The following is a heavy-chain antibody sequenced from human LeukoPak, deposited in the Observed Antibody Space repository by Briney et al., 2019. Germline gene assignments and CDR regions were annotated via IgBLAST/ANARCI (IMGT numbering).Heavy chain of an antibody. D-gene: IGHD3-16*01. CDR1: GFTVSSKY. Sequence: GGSLRLSCVASGFTVSSKYMSWVRQAPGKGLEWVSVIYSGGSTYYGESVKGRFTISRDNSKNTVYLQMDALRAEDSAVYYCARGTVWRLGSYGLDVWGQGTTVTVSS. V-gene: IGHV3-53*01. CDR2: IYSGGST. CDR3: ARGTVWRLGSYGLDV. J-gene: IGHJ6*02.